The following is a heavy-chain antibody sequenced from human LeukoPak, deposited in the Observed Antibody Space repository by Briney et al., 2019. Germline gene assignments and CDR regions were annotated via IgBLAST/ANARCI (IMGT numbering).Heavy chain of an antibody. D-gene: IGHD3-22*01. CDR2: IGGRGDSI. CDR1: GLTFKIYC. Sequence: GGSLRLSCAASGLTFKIYCMHWVRQAPGKGLEWVAVIGGRGDSIFYADSVKGRFTISRDNSKNTVDLQMSSLRAEDTAIYYCAKDYYEISGYFDSWGQGSPVSVSS. J-gene: IGHJ4*02. V-gene: IGHV3-23*01. CDR3: AKDYYEISGYFDS.